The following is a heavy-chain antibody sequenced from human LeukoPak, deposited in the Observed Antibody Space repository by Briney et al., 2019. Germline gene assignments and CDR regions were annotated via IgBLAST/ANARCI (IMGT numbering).Heavy chain of an antibody. J-gene: IGHJ4*02. V-gene: IGHV3-23*01. D-gene: IGHD3-10*01. CDR3: ARGHPRGSITMVRGRYFDY. CDR2: ISATGSHT. Sequence: PGGSLRLSCAASGFTFHSYALNWVRQAPGKGLEWVSGISATGSHTYYADSVEGRFTISRDISTNTLYLQMNSLRDEDTAVYYCARGHPRGSITMVRGRYFDYWGQGTLVTVSS. CDR1: GFTFHSYA.